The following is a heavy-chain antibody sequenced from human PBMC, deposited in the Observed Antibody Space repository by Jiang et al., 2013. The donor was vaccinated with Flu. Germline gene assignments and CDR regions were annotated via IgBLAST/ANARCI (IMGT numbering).Heavy chain of an antibody. Sequence: RLSCAASGFTFSSYGMHWVRQAPGKGLEWVAVISYDGSNKYYADSVKGRFTISRDNSKNTLYLQMNSLRAEDTAVYYCARGVGANQGCFDYWGQGTLVTVSS. CDR1: GFTFSSYG. CDR3: ARGVGANQGCFDY. D-gene: IGHD1-26*01. V-gene: IGHV3-30*03. CDR2: ISYDGSNK. J-gene: IGHJ4*02.